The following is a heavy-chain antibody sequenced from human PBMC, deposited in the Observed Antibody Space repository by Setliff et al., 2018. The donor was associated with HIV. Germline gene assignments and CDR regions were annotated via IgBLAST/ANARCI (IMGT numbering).Heavy chain of an antibody. CDR1: GFTFSNYA. Sequence: GGSLRLSCAAFGFTFSNYAMSWVRQAPGKGLEWVSVIYGGGSSTYYADSVKGRFTVSRDNYRNTVFLQMNSLRMEDTAVFYCARDAGRWGSYYYFRYMDVWGKGTTVTVSS. J-gene: IGHJ6*03. V-gene: IGHV3-23*03. D-gene: IGHD3-16*01. CDR2: IYGGGSST. CDR3: ARDAGRWGSYYYFRYMDV.